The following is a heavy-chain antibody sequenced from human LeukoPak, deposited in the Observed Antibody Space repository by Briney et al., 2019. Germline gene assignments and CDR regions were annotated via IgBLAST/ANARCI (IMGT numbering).Heavy chain of an antibody. Sequence: GGSLRLSCVASGLTVSWHGMHWVRQAPGKGLEWVAGLWSDGINKNCADSVKGRFTISRDESKNTLHLQMNSLRVEDTAVYYCGRDINSWSLSFDSWGQGTLVTVSS. CDR3: GRDINSWSLSFDS. CDR1: GLTVSWHG. CDR2: LWSDGINK. V-gene: IGHV3-33*01. D-gene: IGHD4-23*01. J-gene: IGHJ4*02.